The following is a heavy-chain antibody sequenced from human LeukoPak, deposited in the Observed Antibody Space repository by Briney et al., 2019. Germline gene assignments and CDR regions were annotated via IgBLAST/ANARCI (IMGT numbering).Heavy chain of an antibody. Sequence: PSETLSLTCTVSGGSISSGGYYWSWIRQPPGKGLEWIGYIYHSGSTYYNPSLKSRVTISVDTSKNQFSLKLSSVTAADTAVYYCARHPVTKDRRWFDPWGQGTLVTVSS. CDR2: IYHSGST. CDR1: GGSISSGGYY. D-gene: IGHD4-17*01. J-gene: IGHJ5*02. CDR3: ARHPVTKDRRWFDP. V-gene: IGHV4-30-2*01.